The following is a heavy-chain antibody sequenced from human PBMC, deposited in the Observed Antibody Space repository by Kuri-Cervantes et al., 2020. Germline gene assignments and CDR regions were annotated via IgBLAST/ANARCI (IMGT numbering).Heavy chain of an antibody. V-gene: IGHV3-23*01. D-gene: IGHD4-11*01. Sequence: GESLKISCAVSGFIFSSCSMHWVRQAPGKGLEWVSAISGSGGSTYYADSVKGRFTISRDNSKNTLYLQMNSLRAEDTAVYYCAKDPPDTVAGGYYYYYMDVWGKGTTVTVSS. CDR1: GFIFSSCS. J-gene: IGHJ6*03. CDR2: ISGSGGST. CDR3: AKDPPDTVAGGYYYYYMDV.